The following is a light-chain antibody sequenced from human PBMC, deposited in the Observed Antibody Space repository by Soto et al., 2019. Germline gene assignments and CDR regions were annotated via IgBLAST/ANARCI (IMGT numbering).Light chain of an antibody. CDR3: QQYNNWPRVT. V-gene: IGKV3-15*01. CDR1: QSVSSN. J-gene: IGKJ4*01. CDR2: GAS. Sequence: EIVMTQSPATLSVSPGERATLSCRASQSVSSNLAWYQQKPGQAPRLLIYGASTRATGIPARFSGSGSGTEFTLTICSLQSEAFAVYYCQQYNNWPRVTFGGGTKVEIK.